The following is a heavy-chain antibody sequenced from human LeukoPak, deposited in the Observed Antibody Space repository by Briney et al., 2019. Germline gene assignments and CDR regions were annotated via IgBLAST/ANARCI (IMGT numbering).Heavy chain of an antibody. V-gene: IGHV4-4*07. Sequence: SETLSLTCTVSGGAISNFYWSWIRQSAGKGLEWIGQIYGSGGTNYNPSLKSRVTMSADKSKNQISLRLTSVTAADTAVCYCARNRTSYYGEIPFDVWGQGAMVTVSS. CDR1: GGAISNFY. D-gene: IGHD3/OR15-3a*01. CDR3: ARNRTSYYGEIPFDV. J-gene: IGHJ3*01. CDR2: IYGSGGT.